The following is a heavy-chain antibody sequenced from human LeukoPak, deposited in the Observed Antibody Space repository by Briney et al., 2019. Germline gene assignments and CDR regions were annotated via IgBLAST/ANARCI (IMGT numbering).Heavy chain of an antibody. CDR1: GYTLTELS. CDR2: FDPEDGET. D-gene: IGHD3-10*01. J-gene: IGHJ4*02. CDR3: ATEGKMVRGVYTDY. Sequence: SVKVSCKVSGYTLTELSMHWVRQAPGKGLDWMGRFDPEDGETIYAQKFQGRVTMIADTSTDTVYMELSSLRSEDTAVYYCATEGKMVRGVYTDYWGQGTLVTVSS. V-gene: IGHV1-24*01.